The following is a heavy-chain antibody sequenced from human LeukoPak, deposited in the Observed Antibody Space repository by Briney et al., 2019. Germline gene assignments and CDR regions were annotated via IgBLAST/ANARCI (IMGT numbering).Heavy chain of an antibody. D-gene: IGHD4-11*01. CDR3: ARGGGYSNSLVYYYYYGMDV. V-gene: IGHV4-34*01. Sequence: SETLSLTCAVYGGSFSGYYWSWIRQPPGKGLEWIGEINHSGSTNYNPSLKSRVTISVDTSKNQFSLKLSSVTAADTAVYYCARGGGYSNSLVYYYYYGMDVWGQGTTVTVSS. CDR2: INHSGST. CDR1: GGSFSGYY. J-gene: IGHJ6*02.